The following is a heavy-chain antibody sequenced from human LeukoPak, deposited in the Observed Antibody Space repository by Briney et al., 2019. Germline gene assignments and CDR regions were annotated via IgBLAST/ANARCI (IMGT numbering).Heavy chain of an antibody. CDR3: AKAPGSSGWYGDFDY. Sequence: GESLKISCAASGFTFSSYAMSWVRQAPGKGLEWVSAISGSGGSTYYADSVKGRFTISRDNSKNTLYLQMNSLRAEDTAVYYCAKAPGSSGWYGDFDYWGQGTLVTVSS. J-gene: IGHJ4*02. V-gene: IGHV3-23*01. D-gene: IGHD6-19*01. CDR1: GFTFSSYA. CDR2: ISGSGGST.